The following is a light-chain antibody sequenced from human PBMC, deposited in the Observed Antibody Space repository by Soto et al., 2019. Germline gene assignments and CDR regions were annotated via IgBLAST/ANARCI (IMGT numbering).Light chain of an antibody. CDR2: AAS. CDR3: KKCGSATFT. J-gene: IGKJ4*01. Sequence: DIQMTQSPSSLSASVGDRVTITCRASQGISNYLAWYQQKPGKVPKLLIYAASTLQSGVPARFSGSGSGTDFTLTISSLQPEDVETYYCKKCGSATFTFGLGTKVELK. CDR1: QGISNY. V-gene: IGKV1-27*01.